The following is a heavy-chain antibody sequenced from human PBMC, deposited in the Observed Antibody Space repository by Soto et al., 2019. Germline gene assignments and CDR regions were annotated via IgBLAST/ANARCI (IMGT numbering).Heavy chain of an antibody. CDR2: INPNSGGT. CDR3: ARVLGDPTYYDFWSGYYPIQHLDY. CDR1: GYTFTGYY. D-gene: IGHD3-3*01. Sequence: ASVKVSCKASGYTFTGYYMHWVRQAPGQGLEWMGWINPNSGGTNYAQKFQGRVTMTRDTSISTAYMELSRLRSDDTAVYYCARVLGDPTYYDFWSGYYPIQHLDYWGQGTLVTVSS. J-gene: IGHJ4*02. V-gene: IGHV1-2*02.